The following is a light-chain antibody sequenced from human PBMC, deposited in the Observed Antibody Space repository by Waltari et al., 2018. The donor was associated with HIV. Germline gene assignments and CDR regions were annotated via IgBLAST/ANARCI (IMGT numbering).Light chain of an antibody. CDR2: DIN. Sequence: QSALTQPASVSGFLGQSINISCTGISTDSRFYQYVSWYQQYPGKIPRLIIFDINNPPSGVSVPFSGSRAGNSASLTFSGLQSGDEAHYYCASNRLDYTLIFGGGTKLTVL. CDR1: STDSRFYQY. V-gene: IGLV2-14*03. J-gene: IGLJ2*01. CDR3: ASNRLDYTLI.